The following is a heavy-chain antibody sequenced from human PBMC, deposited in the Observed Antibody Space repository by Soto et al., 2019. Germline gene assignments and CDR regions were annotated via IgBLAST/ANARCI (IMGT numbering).Heavy chain of an antibody. Sequence: QVQLQQWGAGLLKPSETLSLTCAVYGGSFSGYYWSWIRQPPGKGLEWIGEINHSGSTNYNPSLKSRVTISVDTSKNHSSLKLSSVTAADTAVYYCASLGYCSSTSCQRGDYWGQGTLVTVSS. V-gene: IGHV4-34*01. J-gene: IGHJ4*02. D-gene: IGHD2-2*01. CDR1: GGSFSGYY. CDR2: INHSGST. CDR3: ASLGYCSSTSCQRGDY.